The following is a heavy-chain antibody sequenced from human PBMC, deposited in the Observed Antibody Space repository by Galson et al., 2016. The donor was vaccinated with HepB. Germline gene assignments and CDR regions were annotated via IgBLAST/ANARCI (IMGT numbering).Heavy chain of an antibody. CDR1: GFTFSSYA. Sequence: SLRLSCAASGFTFSSYAMSWVRQAPGKGLEWVSAISGSGGSTYYADSVKGRFTISTDNSQNMMYLQMNSLRAEDTAVYYCAKMSGSSGYYSDAFDIWGQGTMVTVSS. CDR3: AKMSGSSGYYSDAFDI. CDR2: ISGSGGST. J-gene: IGHJ3*02. D-gene: IGHD3-22*01. V-gene: IGHV3-23*01.